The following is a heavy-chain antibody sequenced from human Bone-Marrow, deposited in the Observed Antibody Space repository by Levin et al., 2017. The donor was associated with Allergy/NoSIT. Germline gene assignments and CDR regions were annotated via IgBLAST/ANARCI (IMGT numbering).Heavy chain of an antibody. V-gene: IGHV3-66*04. D-gene: IGHD2-15*01. Sequence: GGSLRLSCEVSEFNFRNNYMSWVRQAPGKGLEWVSFMYSGGSTHYAESVKGRFTISRDNTKNTLHPQMNSLRAEDTAVYYCVRRWQWGQGTLVTVSS. CDR3: VRRWQ. CDR2: MYSGGST. CDR1: EFNFRNNY. J-gene: IGHJ4*02.